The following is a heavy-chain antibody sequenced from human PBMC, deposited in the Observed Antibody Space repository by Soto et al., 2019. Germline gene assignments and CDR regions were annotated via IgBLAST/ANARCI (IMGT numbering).Heavy chain of an antibody. J-gene: IGHJ5*02. D-gene: IGHD3-10*01. Sequence: QVQLVQSGAEVKKPGFSVKVSCKASGGTFSSYAISWVRQAPGQGLEWMGGIIPIFGTANYAQKFQGRVTITADESTSTAYMELSSLRSEDTAVYYCAVSITMVRGRLSWFDPWGQGTLVTVSS. CDR3: AVSITMVRGRLSWFDP. V-gene: IGHV1-69*01. CDR1: GGTFSSYA. CDR2: IIPIFGTA.